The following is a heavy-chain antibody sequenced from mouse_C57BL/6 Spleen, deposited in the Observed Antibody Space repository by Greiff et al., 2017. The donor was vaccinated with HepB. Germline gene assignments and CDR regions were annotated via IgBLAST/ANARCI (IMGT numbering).Heavy chain of an antibody. CDR1: GYTFTSYW. CDR3: ARRYGSSYGFDY. J-gene: IGHJ2*01. Sequence: QVQLKQPGAELVMPGASVKLSCKASGYTFTSYWMHWVKQRPGQGLEWIGEIDPSDSYTNYNQKFKGKSTLTVDKSSSTAYMQLSSLTSEDSAVYYCARRYGSSYGFDYWGQGTTLTVSS. D-gene: IGHD1-1*01. V-gene: IGHV1-69*01. CDR2: IDPSDSYT.